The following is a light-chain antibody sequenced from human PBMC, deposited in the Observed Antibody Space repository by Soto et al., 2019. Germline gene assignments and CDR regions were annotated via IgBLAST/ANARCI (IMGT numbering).Light chain of an antibody. CDR1: QSVSGNY. CDR3: QQYGGSPRT. J-gene: IGKJ1*01. V-gene: IGKV3-20*01. Sequence: EIVLTQSPGTLSLSPGERATLSCRASQSVSGNYLVWYQQKRGQAPRLLIDGASNRATGIPDRFSGSGSGTDFTLTISRLAPEDFAVYYFQQYGGSPRTFGQGTKVEIK. CDR2: GAS.